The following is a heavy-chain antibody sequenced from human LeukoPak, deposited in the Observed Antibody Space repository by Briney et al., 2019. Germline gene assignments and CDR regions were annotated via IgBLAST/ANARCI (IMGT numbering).Heavy chain of an antibody. Sequence: GGSLRLSCAGSGFTFSSSAMSWVRQAPGKGLEWVSSMSGRGSGGSTYYADSVKGRFTISRDNSKSTLYLQMNSLRDEDTAVYYCARDKIVGATHFDSWGQGVLVSVSS. CDR1: GFTFSSSA. D-gene: IGHD1-26*01. CDR3: ARDKIVGATHFDS. V-gene: IGHV3-23*01. J-gene: IGHJ4*02. CDR2: MSGRGSGGST.